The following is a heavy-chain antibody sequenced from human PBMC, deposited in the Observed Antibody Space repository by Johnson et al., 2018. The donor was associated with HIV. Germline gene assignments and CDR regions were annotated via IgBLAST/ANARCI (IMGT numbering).Heavy chain of an antibody. Sequence: QVQLVESGGGLVQPGGSLRLSCAASGFTFSSFAMHWVRQAPGKGLEWMAFISYDGSNKYFTDSVRGRFTISRDNSKNTLFLQMNSLRAEDTAVYYCARDLAAAGIFRGLSAFDIWGQGTMVTVSS. J-gene: IGHJ3*02. CDR1: GFTFSSFA. D-gene: IGHD6-13*01. CDR2: ISYDGSNK. V-gene: IGHV3-30-3*01. CDR3: ARDLAAAGIFRGLSAFDI.